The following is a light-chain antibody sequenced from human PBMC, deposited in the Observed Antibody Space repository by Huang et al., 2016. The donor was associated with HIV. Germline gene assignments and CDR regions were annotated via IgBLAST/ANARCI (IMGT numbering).Light chain of an antibody. CDR2: GTS. J-gene: IGKJ1*01. Sequence: EVVLTQSPGTLSLSPGKRVALSCRASESISSNYLAWYQQRPGHAPRLLIYGTSNRATGIPDRFSGSGSGTDFTLIISKLEPEDFAVYYCQQYGSSPLTFGQGTKVEIK. CDR1: ESISSNY. CDR3: QQYGSSPLT. V-gene: IGKV3-20*01.